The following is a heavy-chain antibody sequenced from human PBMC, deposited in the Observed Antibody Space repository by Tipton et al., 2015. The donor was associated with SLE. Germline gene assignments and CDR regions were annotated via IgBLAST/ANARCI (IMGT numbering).Heavy chain of an antibody. Sequence: TLSLTCTVSGVSISSRTYYWGWIRQPPGKGLEWIGSMYYSGNTYYNPSLKTRVTISVDTSKNQFSLKLSSVTAADTAVYYCATENWYWYFDYWGQGTLVTVSS. V-gene: IGHV4-39*01. CDR2: MYYSGNT. J-gene: IGHJ4*02. CDR1: GVSISSRTYY. D-gene: IGHD1-7*01. CDR3: ATENWYWYFDY.